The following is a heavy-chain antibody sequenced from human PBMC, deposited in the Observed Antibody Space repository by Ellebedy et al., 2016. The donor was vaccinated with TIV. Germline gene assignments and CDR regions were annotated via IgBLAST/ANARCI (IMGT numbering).Heavy chain of an antibody. D-gene: IGHD1-26*01. J-gene: IGHJ3*02. CDR3: ARSGAGAIWVYDAFDI. V-gene: IGHV1-2*02. CDR1: GYNFTGYY. CDR2: INPNSGGT. Sequence: ASVQVSCKASGYNFTGYYMHWVRQAPGHGLEWMGWINPNSGGTKYAQKFQGRVTMTRDTSISTAYMELSRLRSDDTAVYYCARSGAGAIWVYDAFDIWGQGTMVTVSS.